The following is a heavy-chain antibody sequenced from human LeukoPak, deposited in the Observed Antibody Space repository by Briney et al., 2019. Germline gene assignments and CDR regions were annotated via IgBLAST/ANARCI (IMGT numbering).Heavy chain of an antibody. Sequence: SETLSLTCAVYGGSFSGYYWSWIRQPPGKGLEWIGEINHSGSTNYNPSLKSRVTISVDTSKNKFSLKLSSVTAADTAVYYCARGWGDCTTVSCYTGGDVFDMWGQGTMVTVSS. V-gene: IGHV4-34*01. J-gene: IGHJ3*02. CDR2: INHSGST. D-gene: IGHD2-2*02. CDR3: ARGWGDCTTVSCYTGGDVFDM. CDR1: GGSFSGYY.